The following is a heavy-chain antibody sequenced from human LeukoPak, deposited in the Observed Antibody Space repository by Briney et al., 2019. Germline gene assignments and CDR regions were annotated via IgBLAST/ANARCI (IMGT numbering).Heavy chain of an antibody. Sequence: GESLKISCKGSGYSFTSYWIGWVRQMPGKGLEWMGIIYPGDSDNRYSPSFQGQVAISADKSISTAYLQWSSLKASDTAMYYCARGPTMVATEDWYFDLWGRGTLVTVSS. V-gene: IGHV5-51*01. CDR2: IYPGDSDN. CDR1: GYSFTSYW. CDR3: ARGPTMVATEDWYFDL. J-gene: IGHJ2*01. D-gene: IGHD4/OR15-4a*01.